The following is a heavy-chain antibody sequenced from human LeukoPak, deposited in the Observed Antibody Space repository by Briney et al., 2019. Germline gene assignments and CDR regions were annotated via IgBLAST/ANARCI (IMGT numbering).Heavy chain of an antibody. CDR2: IKPDGSAE. CDR1: GFTFSSNW. J-gene: IGHJ4*02. D-gene: IGHD6-13*01. Sequence: GGSLRLSCATSGFTFSSNWMSWVRHVPGRGLDWVANIKPDGSAEYYAASVKGRITVSRDNAKNSPYLQMNSLRVEDTAVYYCARANNSSWHNWGQGTLVTVSS. V-gene: IGHV3-7*01. CDR3: ARANNSSWHN.